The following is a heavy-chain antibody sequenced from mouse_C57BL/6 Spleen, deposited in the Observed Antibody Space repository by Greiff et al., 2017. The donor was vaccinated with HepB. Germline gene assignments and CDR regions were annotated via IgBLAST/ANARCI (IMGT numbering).Heavy chain of an antibody. CDR3: AKASYYYGSLDY. Sequence: EVKLVESGGGLVKPGGSLKLSCAASGFTFSDYGMHWVRQAPEKGLEWVAYISSGSSTIYYADTVKGRFTISRDNAKNTLFLQMTSLRSEDTAMYYCAKASYYYGSLDYWGQGTTLTVSS. D-gene: IGHD1-1*01. J-gene: IGHJ2*01. V-gene: IGHV5-17*01. CDR2: ISSGSSTI. CDR1: GFTFSDYG.